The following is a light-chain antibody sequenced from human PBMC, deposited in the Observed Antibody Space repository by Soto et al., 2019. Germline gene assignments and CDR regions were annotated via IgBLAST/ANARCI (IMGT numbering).Light chain of an antibody. CDR3: QQRSDWPWT. Sequence: EIVLTQSPATLSLSPGXRGTLSCRASESVTNYLAWYQQKPGQAPRLLVYDVSNRATGIPARFSGGGSGTDFTLTISNLEPEDFAVYYCQQRSDWPWTFGQGTKV. V-gene: IGKV3-11*01. CDR2: DVS. J-gene: IGKJ1*01. CDR1: ESVTNY.